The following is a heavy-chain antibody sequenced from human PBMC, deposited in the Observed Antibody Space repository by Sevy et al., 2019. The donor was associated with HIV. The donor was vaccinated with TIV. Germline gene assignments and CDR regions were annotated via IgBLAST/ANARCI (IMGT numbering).Heavy chain of an antibody. J-gene: IGHJ6*03. CDR2: INQDGSEK. CDR1: GFTSSTYW. V-gene: IGHV3-7*03. Sequence: GGSLRLSCAASGFTSSTYWMTWVRQAPGKGLEWVANINQDGSEKYYVDSVKGRFTISRDNAKNSLYVQMNNLRAEDTAVYYCAASYGDYDVRNYYYYMDVWCKGTTVTVSS. CDR3: AASYGDYDVRNYYYYMDV. D-gene: IGHD4-17*01.